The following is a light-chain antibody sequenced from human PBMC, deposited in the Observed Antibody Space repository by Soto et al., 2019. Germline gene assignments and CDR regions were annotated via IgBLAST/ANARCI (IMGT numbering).Light chain of an antibody. V-gene: IGKV1-5*01. Sequence: DIQMTQSPSTLSASVGDRVSITCRASQSVGNSLAGYQQRPVKAPKLLIFDASTLESGVPSKFSGSASDTEFTFTISSLQPDDSATYYCQQYNTHGLTFRGGTKVEIK. CDR2: DAS. J-gene: IGKJ4*02. CDR3: QQYNTHGLT. CDR1: QSVGNS.